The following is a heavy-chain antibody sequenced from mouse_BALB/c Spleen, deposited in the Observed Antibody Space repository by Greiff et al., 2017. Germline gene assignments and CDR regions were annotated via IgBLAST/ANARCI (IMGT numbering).Heavy chain of an antibody. CDR3: ARQSYYGNYAWFAY. Sequence: EVQLVESGGGLVKPGGSLKLSCAASGFAFSSYDMSWVRQTPEKRLEWVAYISSGGGSTYYPDTVKGRFTISRDNAKNTLYLQMSSLKSEDTAMYYCARQSYYGNYAWFAYWGQGTLVTVSA. J-gene: IGHJ3*01. V-gene: IGHV5-12-1*01. D-gene: IGHD2-10*01. CDR2: ISSGGGST. CDR1: GFAFSSYD.